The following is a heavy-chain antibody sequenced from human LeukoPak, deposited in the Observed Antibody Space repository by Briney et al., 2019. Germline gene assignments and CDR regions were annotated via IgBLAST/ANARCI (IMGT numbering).Heavy chain of an antibody. Sequence: SVKVSCKASGGTFSSYAISWVRQAPGQGLEWMGGIIPIFGTANYAQKFQGRVTITTDESTSTAHMELSSLRSEDTAVYYCAREDGAARTFDYWGQGTLVTVSS. CDR2: IIPIFGTA. J-gene: IGHJ4*02. CDR1: GGTFSSYA. V-gene: IGHV1-69*05. CDR3: AREDGAARTFDY. D-gene: IGHD6-6*01.